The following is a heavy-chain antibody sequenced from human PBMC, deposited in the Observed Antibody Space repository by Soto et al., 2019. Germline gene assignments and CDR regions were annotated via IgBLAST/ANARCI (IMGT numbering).Heavy chain of an antibody. Sequence: PGGSLRLSCAASGFTFSSYGMHWVRQAPGKGLEWVAVISYDGSNKYYADSVKGRFTISRDNSKNTLYLQMNSLRAEDTAVYYCAKESYSSSPAYYYYYGMDVWGQGTTVTVS. V-gene: IGHV3-30*18. CDR3: AKESYSSSPAYYYYYGMDV. J-gene: IGHJ6*02. CDR1: GFTFSSYG. CDR2: ISYDGSNK. D-gene: IGHD6-6*01.